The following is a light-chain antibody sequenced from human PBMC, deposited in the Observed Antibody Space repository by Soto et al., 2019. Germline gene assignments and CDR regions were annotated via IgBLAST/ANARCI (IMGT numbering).Light chain of an antibody. CDR1: QSVSSS. CDR2: DAS. V-gene: IGKV3-11*01. J-gene: IGKJ4*02. CDR3: QQRSSWPLT. Sequence: EIVLTQSPATLSLSPGETATLSCRASQSVSSSLAWYQQKPGQTPRLLIYDASNRATGIPARFSGSGSGTDCTRTVSSLEPEDFAVYYCQQRSSWPLTFGGGTKVEIK.